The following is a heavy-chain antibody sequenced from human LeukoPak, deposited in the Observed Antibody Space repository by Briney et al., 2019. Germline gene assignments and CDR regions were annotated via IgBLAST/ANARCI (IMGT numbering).Heavy chain of an antibody. J-gene: IGHJ4*02. CDR2: INHSGST. Sequence: SETLSLTCAVYGGSFSGYYWSWIRQPPGKGLEWIGEINHSGSTNYNPSLKSRVTISVDTSKNQFSLKLSSVTAADTAVYYCARRTPRMQLWATGFDYWGQGTLVTVSS. D-gene: IGHD5-18*01. CDR3: ARRTPRMQLWATGFDY. CDR1: GGSFSGYY. V-gene: IGHV4-34*01.